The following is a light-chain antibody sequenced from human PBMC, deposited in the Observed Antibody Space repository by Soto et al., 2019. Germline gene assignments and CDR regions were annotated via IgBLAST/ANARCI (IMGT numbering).Light chain of an antibody. Sequence: ETVLTQSPGTLSLSPGERATLSCKASQSVSNNYLAWYQQKPGQAPRLLIYNASSRATGIPDRFSGSGSGTDFTLTISRLEAEDFAVYYCQQYGSSPWTFGQGTKVEIK. CDR1: QSVSNNY. CDR2: NAS. V-gene: IGKV3-20*01. CDR3: QQYGSSPWT. J-gene: IGKJ1*01.